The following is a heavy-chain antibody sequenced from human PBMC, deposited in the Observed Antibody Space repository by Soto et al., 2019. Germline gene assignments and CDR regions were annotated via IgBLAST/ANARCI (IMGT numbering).Heavy chain of an antibody. CDR1: RDTFSTSG. J-gene: IGHJ4*02. CDR3: ARSGYSYGPNFD. V-gene: IGHV1-69*01. Sequence: QAQLVQSGAEVKKLGSSVKVSCKASRDTFSTSGFSWERQAPGQGLEWMGGIIPIFGTANYAHTFQGRVTITPDESTGTVYMDLSSLRSEDTAVYYCARSGYSYGPNFDWGQGPLVTFSS. D-gene: IGHD5-18*01. CDR2: IIPIFGTA.